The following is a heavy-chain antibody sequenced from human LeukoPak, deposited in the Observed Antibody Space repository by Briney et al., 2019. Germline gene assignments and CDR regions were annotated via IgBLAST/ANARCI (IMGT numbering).Heavy chain of an antibody. CDR1: GFTFSGYW. Sequence: GGSLRLSCAASGFTFSGYWMHWVRQVPEKGLVLVSRIDNGGSGTTYADSVKGRFTVSRDNAKNTLYLQMNSLRAEDTAIYYCARGGGWDTIFRVVQYMDVSGKGTTVTVSS. J-gene: IGHJ6*03. CDR2: IDNGGSGT. CDR3: ARGGGWDTIFRVVQYMDV. V-gene: IGHV3-74*01. D-gene: IGHD3-3*01.